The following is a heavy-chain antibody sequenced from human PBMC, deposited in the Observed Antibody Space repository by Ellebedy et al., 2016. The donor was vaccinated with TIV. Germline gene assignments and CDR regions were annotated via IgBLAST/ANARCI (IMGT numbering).Heavy chain of an antibody. Sequence: ASVKVSCKASGYTFTSYFLYWVRQAPGQGLEWMGIINPTSGNSNFAQNFQGRVTVTRDTSTSTVYMELSSLRSEDTAVYYCARGDNYYYDSSGYYYSYWGQGTLVTVSS. V-gene: IGHV1-46*01. D-gene: IGHD3-22*01. CDR1: GYTFTSYF. CDR3: ARGDNYYYDSSGYYYSY. J-gene: IGHJ4*02. CDR2: INPTSGNS.